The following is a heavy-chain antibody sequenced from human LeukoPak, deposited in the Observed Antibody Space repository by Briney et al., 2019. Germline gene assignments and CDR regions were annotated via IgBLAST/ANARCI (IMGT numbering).Heavy chain of an antibody. V-gene: IGHV4-34*01. D-gene: IGHD6-19*01. CDR2: INHSGST. J-gene: IGHJ4*02. CDR3: ASSNPVAGSWYFDY. Sequence: KASETLSLTCAVYGGSFSGYYWSWIRQPPGKGLEWIGEINHSGSTNYNPSLKSRVTISVDTSKNQFSLKLSSVTAADTAVYYCASSNPVAGSWYFDYWGQGTLVTVSS. CDR1: GGSFSGYY.